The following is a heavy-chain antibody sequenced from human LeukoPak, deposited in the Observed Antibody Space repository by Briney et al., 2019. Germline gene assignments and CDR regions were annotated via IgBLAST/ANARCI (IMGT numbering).Heavy chain of an antibody. J-gene: IGHJ4*02. CDR3: ARILGQYGDVDY. V-gene: IGHV2-70*11. CDR1: GFSLSTSGMC. Sequence: SGPALVKPTQTLTLTCTFSGFSLSTSGMCVSWIRQPPGKALEWLARIDWDDDKYYSTSLKTRLTISKDTSKNQVVLTITNMDPVDTATYYCARILGQYGDVDYWGQGTLVTVSS. CDR2: IDWDDDK. D-gene: IGHD4-17*01.